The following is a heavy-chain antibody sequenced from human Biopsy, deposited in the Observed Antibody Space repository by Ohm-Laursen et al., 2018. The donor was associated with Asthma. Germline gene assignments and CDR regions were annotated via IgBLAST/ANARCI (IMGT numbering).Heavy chain of an antibody. CDR3: ARRGGVRRYFDY. V-gene: IGHV4-30-4*01. D-gene: IGHD3-16*01. CDR1: GGSISSGAYY. J-gene: IGHJ4*02. CDR2: IYYIGRT. Sequence: TLSLTWTVSGGSISSGAYYWSWVRQPPGKGLEWIGYIYYIGRTYYNPSLKSRVAISLDTSKNQFSLKLSSVTAADTAVYFCARRGGVRRYFDYWGQGTLVTVSS.